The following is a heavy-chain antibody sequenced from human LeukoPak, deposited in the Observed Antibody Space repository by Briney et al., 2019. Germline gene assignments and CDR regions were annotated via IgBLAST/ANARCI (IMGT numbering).Heavy chain of an antibody. V-gene: IGHV4-61*02. CDR1: GGSISSGSYC. CDR2: MCGSGRT. D-gene: IGHD5/OR15-5a*01. J-gene: IGHJ3*02. CDR3: ARLRVYYFDAFDI. Sequence: SETLSLTCTVSGGSISSGSYCWSWIRQPAGRGLEWIGRMCGSGRTNYNPSLKSRVTISVDTSKNQFSLRLSSVTAADTAVYYCARLRVYYFDAFDIWGQGTMVTVSS.